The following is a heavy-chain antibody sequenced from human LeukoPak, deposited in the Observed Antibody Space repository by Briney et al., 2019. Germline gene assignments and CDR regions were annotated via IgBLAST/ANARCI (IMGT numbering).Heavy chain of an antibody. CDR3: ARAGYCSGGSCYADGFDP. D-gene: IGHD2-15*01. CDR1: GGSISSGGHY. V-gene: IGHV4-31*03. J-gene: IGHJ5*02. CDR2: IYYSGST. Sequence: SQTLSLTCTVSGGSISSGGHYWSWIRQHPGKGLEWIGYIYYSGSTYYNPSLKSRVTISVDTSKNQFSLKLSSVTAADTAVYYCARAGYCSGGSCYADGFDPWGQGTLVTVSS.